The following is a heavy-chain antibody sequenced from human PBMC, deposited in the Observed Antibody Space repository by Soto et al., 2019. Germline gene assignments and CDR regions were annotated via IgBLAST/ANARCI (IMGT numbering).Heavy chain of an antibody. Sequence: QVQLQQWGAGLLKPSETLSLTCAVYGGSFSGYYWSWIRQPPGKGLEWIGEINHSGSTNYNPSLKSRVTISVDTSKNQCSLKLSSVTAADTAVYYCARDQSQRGMDVWGQGTTVTVSS. CDR2: INHSGST. D-gene: IGHD2-2*01. CDR3: ARDQSQRGMDV. CDR1: GGSFSGYY. J-gene: IGHJ6*02. V-gene: IGHV4-34*01.